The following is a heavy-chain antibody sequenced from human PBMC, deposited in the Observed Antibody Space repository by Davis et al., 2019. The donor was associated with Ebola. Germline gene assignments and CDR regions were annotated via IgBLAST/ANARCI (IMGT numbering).Heavy chain of an antibody. CDR2: VHHSGAT. CDR1: DGSIRNYY. Sequence: MPSETLSLTCTVSDGSIRNYYWSWIRQSPGKGLEWIGYVHHSGATHYNPSLESRVTISIDTSKSHFSLKLSSLTAADTAVYYCARAGDYVVGWFDPWGQGTQVTVSS. CDR3: ARAGDYVVGWFDP. J-gene: IGHJ5*02. V-gene: IGHV4-59*01. D-gene: IGHD4-17*01.